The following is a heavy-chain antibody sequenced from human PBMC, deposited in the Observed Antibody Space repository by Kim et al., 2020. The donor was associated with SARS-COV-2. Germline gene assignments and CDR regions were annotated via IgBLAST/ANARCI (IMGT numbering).Heavy chain of an antibody. V-gene: IGHV4-59*08. J-gene: IGHJ4*02. D-gene: IGHD3-16*01. CDR2: IYYSGST. CDR3: ARHVVGFGLGQGGFDY. Sequence: SETLSLTCTVSGGSTSSYYWSWIRQPPGKGLEWIGYIYYSGSTNYNPSLKSRVTISVDTSKNQFSLKLSSVTAADTAVYYCARHVVGFGLGQGGFDYWGQGTLVTVSS. CDR1: GGSTSSYY.